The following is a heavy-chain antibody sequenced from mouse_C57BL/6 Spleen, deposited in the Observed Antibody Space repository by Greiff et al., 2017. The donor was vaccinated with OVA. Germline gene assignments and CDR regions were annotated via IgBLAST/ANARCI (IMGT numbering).Heavy chain of an antibody. Sequence: QVQLQQPGAELVMPGASVKLSCKASGYTFTSYCMHWVKQRPGQGLEWIGEIDPSDSYTIYNQKFKGKSTLTVDKSSSTAYMQLSSLTYEDSAVYDCARAYGSSSGTWFAYWGQGTLVTVSA. CDR1: GYTFTSYC. CDR2: IDPSDSYT. CDR3: ARAYGSSSGTWFAY. J-gene: IGHJ3*01. D-gene: IGHD1-1*01. V-gene: IGHV1-69*01.